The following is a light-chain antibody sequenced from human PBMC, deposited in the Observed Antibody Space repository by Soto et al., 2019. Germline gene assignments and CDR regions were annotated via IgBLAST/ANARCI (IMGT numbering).Light chain of an antibody. CDR1: QNINNY. Sequence: DIQMTQSPSSLSASVGDRVTITCRASQNINNYLNWYQQRPGKAPKLLIYAASNFQSGVPSRFSGSGSKTDFTLTISSPQPEDFATYYCQQSYTTPVTFGQGTKVDIK. V-gene: IGKV1-39*01. CDR2: AAS. CDR3: QQSYTTPVT. J-gene: IGKJ1*01.